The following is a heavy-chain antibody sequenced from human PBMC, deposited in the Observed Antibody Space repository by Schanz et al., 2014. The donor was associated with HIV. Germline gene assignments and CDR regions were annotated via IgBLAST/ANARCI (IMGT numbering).Heavy chain of an antibody. V-gene: IGHV3-74*02. J-gene: IGHJ4*02. Sequence: EVQLVESGGGLVKPGGSLTLSCAASGFTFDRFWMSWVRQAPGKGLEWVSRMDLDGSTTNYADSVKGRFTISRDNAKNTLYLQMDSLRAEDTAVYYCARAGAHWTSCFDYWGQGTLVTVSS. CDR2: MDLDGSTT. CDR1: GFTFDRFW. CDR3: ARAGAHWTSCFDY. D-gene: IGHD1-1*01.